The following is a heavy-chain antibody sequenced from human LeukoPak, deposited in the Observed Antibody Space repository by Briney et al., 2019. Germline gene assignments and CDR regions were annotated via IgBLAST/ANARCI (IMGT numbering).Heavy chain of an antibody. V-gene: IGHV3-21*01. D-gene: IGHD6-6*01. CDR2: ISSSSSYI. J-gene: IGHJ3*02. Sequence: GGSLRLSCAASGFTFSSYSMNWVRQAPGKGLEWVSSISSSSSYIYCADSVKGRFTISRDNAKNSLYLQMNSLRAEDTAVYYCARGSAARDFAFDIWGQGTMVTVSS. CDR1: GFTFSSYS. CDR3: ARGSAARDFAFDI.